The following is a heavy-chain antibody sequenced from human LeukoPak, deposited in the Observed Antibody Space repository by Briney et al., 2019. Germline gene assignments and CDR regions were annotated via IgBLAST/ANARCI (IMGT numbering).Heavy chain of an antibody. Sequence: SETLSLTCAVYGGSFSGYYWSWIRQPPGKGLEWLGEINHSGSTNYNPSLKSRVTISVDTSKNQFSLKLSSVTAADTAVYYCARGPGWGRPRFDAFDIWGQGTMVTVSS. D-gene: IGHD7-27*01. CDR3: ARGPGWGRPRFDAFDI. CDR2: INHSGST. J-gene: IGHJ3*02. V-gene: IGHV4-34*01. CDR1: GGSFSGYY.